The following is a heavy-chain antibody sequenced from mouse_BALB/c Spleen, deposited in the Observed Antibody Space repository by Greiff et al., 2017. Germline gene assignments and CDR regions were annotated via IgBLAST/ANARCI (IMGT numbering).Heavy chain of an antibody. CDR1: GYTFTSYN. J-gene: IGHJ2*01. V-gene: IGHV1-12*01. CDR2: IYPGNGDT. CDR3: ASWYGNYDYFDY. D-gene: IGHD2-10*02. Sequence: LQQSGAELVKPGASVKMSCKASGYTFTSYNMHWVKQTPGQGLEWIGAIYPGNGDTSYNQKFKGKATLTADKSSSTAYMQLSSLTSEDSAVYYCASWYGNYDYFDYWGQGTTLTVSS.